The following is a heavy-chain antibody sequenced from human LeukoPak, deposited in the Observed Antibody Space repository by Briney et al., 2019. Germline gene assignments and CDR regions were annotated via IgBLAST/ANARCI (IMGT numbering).Heavy chain of an antibody. D-gene: IGHD6-19*01. CDR2: INHSGST. CDR1: GGSFSGYY. J-gene: IGHJ4*02. Sequence: RPSETLSLTCAVYGGSFSGYYWSWIRQPPGKGLEWLGEINHSGSTSYNPSLKSRVTISVDSSKNQFSLKLSSVTAADTAVYYCARRRPIRSSGWYRGFDYWGQGTLVTVSS. CDR3: ARRRPIRSSGWYRGFDY. V-gene: IGHV4-34*01.